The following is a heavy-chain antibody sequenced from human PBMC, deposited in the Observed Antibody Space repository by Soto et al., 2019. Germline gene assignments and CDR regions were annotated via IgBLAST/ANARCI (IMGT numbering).Heavy chain of an antibody. CDR3: AKDRGWSSADLDY. J-gene: IGHJ4*02. CDR1: GFTFSSFV. D-gene: IGHD6-19*01. CDR2: ISYDGIKK. Sequence: GGSLRLSCAASGFTFSSFVMHWVRQAPGKGLEWVALISYDGIKKYYADSVKGRFTISRDKSKNTLYLQMNSLRAEDTAVYYCAKDRGWSSADLDYWGQGTLVTVSS. V-gene: IGHV3-30*18.